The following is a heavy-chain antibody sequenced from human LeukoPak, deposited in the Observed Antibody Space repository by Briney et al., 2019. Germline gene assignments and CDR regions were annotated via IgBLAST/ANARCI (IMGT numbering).Heavy chain of an antibody. V-gene: IGHV3-7*01. CDR1: GFTLSNNW. J-gene: IGHJ4*02. CDR2: IKQDGSEE. CDR3: ARAGAVAGRYYFDF. Sequence: GGSLRLSCAASGFTLSNNWMTWVRQAPGKGLEWVANIKQDGSEEYYVDSVRGRFTISRDNAKNSLYVQMNSLRAEDTAVYYCARAGAVAGRYYFDFWGQGILVTVSS. D-gene: IGHD6-19*01.